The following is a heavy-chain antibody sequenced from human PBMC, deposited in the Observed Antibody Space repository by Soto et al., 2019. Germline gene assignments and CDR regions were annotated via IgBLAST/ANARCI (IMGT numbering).Heavy chain of an antibody. J-gene: IGHJ5*02. CDR3: AADLHIVVVTAIPGWFDP. D-gene: IGHD2-21*02. V-gene: IGHV1-2*02. Sequence: QVQLVQSGAEVKKPGASVKVSCKASGYTFTGYYMHWVRQAPGQGLEWMGWINPNSGGTNYAQKFQGRVTMTRDTSISTAYMELSRLRSDDTAVYYCAADLHIVVVTAIPGWFDPWGQGNLVTVSS. CDR2: INPNSGGT. CDR1: GYTFTGYY.